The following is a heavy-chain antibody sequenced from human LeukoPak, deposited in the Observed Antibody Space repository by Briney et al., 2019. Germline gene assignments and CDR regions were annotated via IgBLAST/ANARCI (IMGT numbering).Heavy chain of an antibody. J-gene: IGHJ6*02. CDR1: GGSISSGGYY. CDR3: ARDRGGATASMDV. CDR2: IYYSGST. V-gene: IGHV4-61*08. Sequence: SETLSLTCTVSGGSISSGGYYWSWIRQPPGKGLEWIGYIYYSGSTNYNPSLKSRVTISVDTSKNQFPLKLSSVTAADTAVYYCARDRGGATASMDVWGQGTTVTVSS. D-gene: IGHD2-21*01.